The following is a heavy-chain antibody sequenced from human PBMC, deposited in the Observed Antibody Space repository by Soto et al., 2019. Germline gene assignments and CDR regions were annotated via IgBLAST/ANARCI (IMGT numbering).Heavy chain of an antibody. CDR2: IVVGSGNT. CDR1: GFTFTSSA. V-gene: IGHV1-58*02. CDR3: ATDPNPPSWSRSSWYSYGMDV. D-gene: IGHD2-2*02. J-gene: IGHJ6*02. Sequence: SVKVSCKASGFTFTSSAIQWVRQARGQRLEWIGWIVVGSGNTNYAQKFQERVTITRDMSTSTAYMELSSLRSEDTAVYYCATDPNPPSWSRSSWYSYGMDVWGQ.